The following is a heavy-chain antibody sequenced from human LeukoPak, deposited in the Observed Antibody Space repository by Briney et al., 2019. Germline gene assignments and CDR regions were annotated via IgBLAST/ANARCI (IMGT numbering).Heavy chain of an antibody. CDR2: IKQDGSEK. V-gene: IGHV3-7*01. Sequence: GGSLRLSCAASGFTFSSYWMSWVRQAPGKGLEWVANIKQDGSEKYYVDSVKGRFTISRDNAKNSLYLQMNSLRAEDTAVYYCARDLRIAARPGWHYYYMDVWGKGTTVTVSS. CDR1: GFTFSSYW. D-gene: IGHD6-6*01. CDR3: ARDLRIAARPGWHYYYMDV. J-gene: IGHJ6*03.